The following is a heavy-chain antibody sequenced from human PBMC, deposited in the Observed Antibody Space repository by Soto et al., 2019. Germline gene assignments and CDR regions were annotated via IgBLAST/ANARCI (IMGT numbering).Heavy chain of an antibody. D-gene: IGHD3-3*01. J-gene: IGHJ4*02. CDR1: GYTFTSYD. CDR3: ATFHTICGVGYANDY. CDR2: MNPNSGNT. Sequence: GASVKVSCKASGYTFTSYDINWARQATGQGLEWMGWMNPNSGNTGYAQKFQGRVTMTRNTSISTAYMELSSLRSEDTAVYYCATFHTICGVGYANDYWGQGTLVTVSS. V-gene: IGHV1-8*01.